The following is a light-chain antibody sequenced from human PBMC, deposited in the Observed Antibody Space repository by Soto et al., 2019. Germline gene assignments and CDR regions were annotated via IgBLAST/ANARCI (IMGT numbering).Light chain of an antibody. CDR1: SSDIGGYNY. CDR2: AVT. V-gene: IGLV2-14*03. Sequence: QSVLTQPASVSGSPGQSITISCTGTSSDIGGYNYVSWYQQHPGKAPKLMIYAVTNRPAGVSDRFSGSKSGNTASLTISGLQAEDEALYYCCSYTNIYSYVFGTGTKVTVL. J-gene: IGLJ1*01. CDR3: CSYTNIYSYV.